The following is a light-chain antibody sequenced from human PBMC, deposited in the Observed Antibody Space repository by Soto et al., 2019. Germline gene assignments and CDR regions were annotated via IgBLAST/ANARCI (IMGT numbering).Light chain of an antibody. Sequence: SVLTQSPGTLSLSPGERATLSFRSSQSVGESLVWYQQKPGQAPRLLIYRVFNRATGIPDRFSGSGSGTDFTLTISRLEPEDFAVYYCQQFGGSPMTFGRGTKVERK. CDR2: RVF. V-gene: IGKV3-20*01. CDR1: QSVGES. CDR3: QQFGGSPMT. J-gene: IGKJ1*01.